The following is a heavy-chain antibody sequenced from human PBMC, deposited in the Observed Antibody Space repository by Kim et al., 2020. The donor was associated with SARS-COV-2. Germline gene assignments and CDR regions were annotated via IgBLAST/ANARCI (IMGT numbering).Heavy chain of an antibody. D-gene: IGHD3-3*01. J-gene: IGHJ4*02. Sequence: KGRFTISRDNAKNSLYLQMNRLGAEDTAVYYCARERRILGVVIHSYFDYWGQGTLVTVSS. CDR3: ARERRILGVVIHSYFDY. V-gene: IGHV3-11*05.